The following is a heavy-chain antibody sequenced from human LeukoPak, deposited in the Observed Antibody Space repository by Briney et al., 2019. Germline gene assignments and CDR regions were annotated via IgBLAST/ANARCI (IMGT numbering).Heavy chain of an antibody. J-gene: IGHJ4*02. CDR2: INPNTGGT. Sequence: ASVKVSCKASGYTFTGYFIHWVRQAPGQGLEWMGWINPNTGGTNYAQAFQGRVTMTRDTSIATAYMDLSSLISDDTAVYYCARGYGSSWFDYWGQGTLVTVSS. CDR1: GYTFTGYF. CDR3: ARGYGSSWFDY. V-gene: IGHV1-2*02. D-gene: IGHD6-13*01.